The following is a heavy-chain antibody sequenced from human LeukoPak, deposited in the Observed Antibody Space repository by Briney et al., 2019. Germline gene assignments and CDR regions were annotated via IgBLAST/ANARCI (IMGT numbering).Heavy chain of an antibody. CDR1: GYTFTSYG. V-gene: IGHV1-18*01. CDR2: ISAYNGNT. D-gene: IGHD3-22*01. Sequence: ASVKVSCKASGYTFTSYGISWVRQAPGQGLEWMGWISAYNGNTNYAQKLQGRVTMTTDTSTSTAYMELRSLRSDDTAVYYCARWVTYYYDSSGYYQDYWGQGTLVTVSS. J-gene: IGHJ4*02. CDR3: ARWVTYYYDSSGYYQDY.